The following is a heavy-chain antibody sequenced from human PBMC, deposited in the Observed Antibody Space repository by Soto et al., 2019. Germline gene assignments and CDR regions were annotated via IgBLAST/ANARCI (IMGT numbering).Heavy chain of an antibody. CDR1: GGSCEGYY. D-gene: IGHD3-3*01. CDR2: IDPSGST. J-gene: IGHJ4*02. Sequence: SETLSLTYGLYGGSCEGYYWSWIRQSPGKGLEGVGEIDPSGSTTYTPSLKTRVSLSVDTYTNQCSLKMTSMTAADIGVYYCARGVDSGSGYLFWGQGTPVTVS. CDR3: ARGVDSGSGYLF. V-gene: IGHV4-34*01.